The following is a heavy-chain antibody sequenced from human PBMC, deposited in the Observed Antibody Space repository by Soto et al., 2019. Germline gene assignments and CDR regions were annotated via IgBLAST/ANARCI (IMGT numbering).Heavy chain of an antibody. Sequence: AGGSLRLSCTASGFTFGDYAMSWFRQAPGKGLEWVGFIRSKAYGGTTEYAASVKGRFTISRDDSKSIAYLQMNSLKTEDTAVYYCTRKRRGYCSGGSCYSDWFDPWGQGTLVTVSS. D-gene: IGHD2-15*01. CDR3: TRKRRGYCSGGSCYSDWFDP. CDR1: GFTFGDYA. V-gene: IGHV3-49*03. CDR2: IRSKAYGGTT. J-gene: IGHJ5*02.